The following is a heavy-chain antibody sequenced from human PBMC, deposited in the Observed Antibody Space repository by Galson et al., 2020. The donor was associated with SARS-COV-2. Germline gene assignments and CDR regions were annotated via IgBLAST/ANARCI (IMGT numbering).Heavy chain of an antibody. CDR3: ARDFFRDDGSGYYYLGCNF. V-gene: IGHV3-30-3*01. CDR2: ISKDGNNK. D-gene: IGHD3-22*01. Sequence: GESLKISCAASGFIFSSYGMHWVRQAPGKGLETVAFISKDGNNKHYGDSVKGRFTISRDNSKDTLYLQMNSLRTEDTAIYYCARDFFRDDGSGYYYLGCNFWGQGALVTVSS. J-gene: IGHJ4*02. CDR1: GFIFSSYG.